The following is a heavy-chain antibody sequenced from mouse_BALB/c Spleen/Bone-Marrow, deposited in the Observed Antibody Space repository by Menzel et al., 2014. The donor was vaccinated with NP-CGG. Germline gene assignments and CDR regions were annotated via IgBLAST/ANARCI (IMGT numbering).Heavy chain of an antibody. CDR3: ARGRPYYFDY. V-gene: IGHV3-2*02. CDR2: MSYSGST. J-gene: IGHJ2*01. Sequence: DVQLVESGPGLVKPSQSLSLPCTVAGFSITSDYAWNWIRQFPGNKLEWMGCMSYSGSTNYNPSLKSRISFTRDTSQNQFFLQLNSVTTEDTATYYCARGRPYYFDYWGQGTTPTVSS. CDR1: GFSITSDYA.